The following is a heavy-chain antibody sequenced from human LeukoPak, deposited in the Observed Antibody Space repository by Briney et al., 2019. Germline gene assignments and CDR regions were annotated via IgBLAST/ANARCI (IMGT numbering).Heavy chain of an antibody. V-gene: IGHV3-23*01. D-gene: IGHD1-26*01. CDR1: GFTFSGYA. J-gene: IGHJ4*02. CDR3: AKDSHSGSYSYFDY. CDR2: ISGSGGST. Sequence: GGSLRLSCAASGFTFSGYAMSWVRQAPGKGLEWVSAISGSGGSTYYADSVKGRFTISRDNSKNTLYLQMNSLRAEDTAVYCCAKDSHSGSYSYFDYWGQGTLVTVSS.